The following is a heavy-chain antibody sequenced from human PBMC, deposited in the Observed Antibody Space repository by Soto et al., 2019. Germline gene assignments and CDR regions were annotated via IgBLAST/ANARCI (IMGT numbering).Heavy chain of an antibody. Sequence: PGGSLRLSCAASGFTFTNAWMNWVRQTPGKGLEWVGRIKTKTDGGATDYAAPVKGRFTISRDDSKNTLYLQMDSLETEDTAVYYCTTQGLTTVTSFDNWGQGTLVTVSS. D-gene: IGHD4-17*01. J-gene: IGHJ4*02. V-gene: IGHV3-15*01. CDR3: TTQGLTTVTSFDN. CDR2: IKTKTDGGAT. CDR1: GFTFTNAW.